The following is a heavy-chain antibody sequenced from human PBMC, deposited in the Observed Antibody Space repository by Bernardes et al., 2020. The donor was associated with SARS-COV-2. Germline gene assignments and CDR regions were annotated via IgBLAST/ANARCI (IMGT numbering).Heavy chain of an antibody. D-gene: IGHD3-3*01. CDR1: GGSISSGGYY. J-gene: IGHJ4*02. V-gene: IGHV4-31*03. Sequence: SETLSLTCTVSGGSISSGGYYWSWIRQHPGKGLEWIVYIYYSGSTYYNPSLKSRVTISVDTSKNQFSLKLSSVTATDTAVYYCARARTVFGVVSSEVDYWSQRTLVTGYS. CDR2: IYYSGST. CDR3: ARARTVFGVVSSEVDY.